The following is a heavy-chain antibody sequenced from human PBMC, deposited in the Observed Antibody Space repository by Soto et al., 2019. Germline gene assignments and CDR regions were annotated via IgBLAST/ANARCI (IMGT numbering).Heavy chain of an antibody. CDR3: PRQWDGSVSPVCFWYNGMDV. CDR2: INPSDSSA. CDR1: GYTFSNYW. D-gene: IGHD1-26*01. J-gene: IGHJ6*02. V-gene: IGHV5-10-1*01. Sequence: GGSLRLSCQASGYTFSNYWISWVRLVPGKGLGWVGGINPSDSSAANSPPFGGHVTRPADSSISALYLQWSSLEAPAIAAHFWPRQWDGSVSPVCFWYNGMDVWGQGTTVTVSS.